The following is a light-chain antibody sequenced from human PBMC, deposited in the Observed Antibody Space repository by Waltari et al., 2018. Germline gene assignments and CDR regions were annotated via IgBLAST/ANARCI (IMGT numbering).Light chain of an antibody. CDR2: WAS. CDR1: KSVLYSSNNKNY. CDR3: QQYYSPPYT. Sequence: DIVMTQSPDSLAVSLGERATINCKSSKSVLYSSNNKNYLAWYQQKPGQPPNLLIYWASTLESGVPDRFSGSGSGTDFTLTISGLQAEDVAVYYCQQYYSPPYTFGQGTKLEIK. J-gene: IGKJ2*01. V-gene: IGKV4-1*01.